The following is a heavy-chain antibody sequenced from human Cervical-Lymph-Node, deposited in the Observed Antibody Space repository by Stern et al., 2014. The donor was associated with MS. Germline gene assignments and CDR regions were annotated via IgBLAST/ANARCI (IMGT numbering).Heavy chain of an antibody. J-gene: IGHJ4*02. D-gene: IGHD4-17*01. Sequence: VQLVQSGGGLVKPGGSLRLSCAASGFTFSSYSMHWVRQAPGKGLEWVSSISGNGAYIYYTDSLKGQFTISRDNTKDSLYLQMNSLRAEDTAVYYCARSGKVTTKFDFWGQGTLVTVSS. CDR3: ARSGKVTTKFDF. CDR1: GFTFSSYS. CDR2: ISGNGAYI. V-gene: IGHV3-21*01.